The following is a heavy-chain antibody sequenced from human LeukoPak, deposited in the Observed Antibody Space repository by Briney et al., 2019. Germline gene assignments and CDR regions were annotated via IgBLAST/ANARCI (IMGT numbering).Heavy chain of an antibody. CDR1: GFTFSNYG. V-gene: IGHV3-33*01. D-gene: IGHD3-22*01. CDR2: MWYDGSNK. Sequence: GGSLRLSCAASGFTFSNYGMHWVRQAPGKGLEWVAVMWYDGSNKYYADSVKGRFIISRDNAKNSLFLQMSSLRVEDTAVYYCARDGVRGSYDHSHFDYWGQGILVTVAS. CDR3: ARDGVRGSYDHSHFDY. J-gene: IGHJ4*02.